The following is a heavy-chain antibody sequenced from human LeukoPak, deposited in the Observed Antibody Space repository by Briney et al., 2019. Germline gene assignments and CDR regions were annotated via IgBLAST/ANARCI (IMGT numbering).Heavy chain of an antibody. CDR3: ARGGIFGVVITNWFDP. J-gene: IGHJ5*02. Sequence: GASVKVSCKASGYTFTSYYMHWVRQAPGQGLEWMGIINPSGGSTSYAQKFQGRVTMTRDTSTSTVYMELSSLRSEDTAVYYCARGGIFGVVITNWFDPWGQGTLVTVSS. D-gene: IGHD3-3*01. CDR1: GYTFTSYY. V-gene: IGHV1-46*01. CDR2: INPSGGST.